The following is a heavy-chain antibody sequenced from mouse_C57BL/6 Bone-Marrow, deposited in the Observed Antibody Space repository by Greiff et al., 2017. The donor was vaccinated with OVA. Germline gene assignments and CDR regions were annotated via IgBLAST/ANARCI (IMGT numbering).Heavy chain of an antibody. V-gene: IGHV7-1*01. CDR3: ARDEDYYAFDY. Sequence: EVQRVESGGGLVQSGRSLRLSCATSGFTFSDYYMEWVRQAPGKGLEWIAASRHKANDYTTEYSASVKGRFIVSRDTSQSILYLQMKTLRSEDTAVYYCARDEDYYAFDYWGQGTTVTVSS. J-gene: IGHJ4*01. CDR2: SRHKANDYTT. CDR1: GFTFSDYY.